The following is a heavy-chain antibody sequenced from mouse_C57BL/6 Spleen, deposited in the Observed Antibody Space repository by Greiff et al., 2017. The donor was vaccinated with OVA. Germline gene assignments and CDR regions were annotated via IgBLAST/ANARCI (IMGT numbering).Heavy chain of an antibody. CDR2: IYPRSGNT. D-gene: IGHD1-1*01. CDR3: ANYYDAMDY. V-gene: IGHV1-81*01. J-gene: IGHJ4*01. Sequence: VQGVESGAELARPGASVKLSCKASGYTFTSYGISWVKQRTGQGLEWIGEIYPRSGNTYYNEKFKGKATLTADKSSSTAYMELRSLTSEDSAVYFCANYYDAMDYWGQGTSVTVSS. CDR1: GYTFTSYG.